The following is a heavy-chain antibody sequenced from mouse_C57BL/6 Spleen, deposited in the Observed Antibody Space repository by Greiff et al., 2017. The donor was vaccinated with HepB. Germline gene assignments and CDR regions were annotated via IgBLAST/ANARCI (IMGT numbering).Heavy chain of an antibody. D-gene: IGHD1-1*01. Sequence: QVQLQQSGAELARPGASVKLSCKASGYTFTSYGISWVKQRTGQGLEWIGEIYPRSGNTYYNEKFKGKATLTADKSSSTAYMELRSLTSEDSAVYFCARGKDYGSSRYAMDYWGQGTSVTVSS. V-gene: IGHV1-81*01. J-gene: IGHJ4*01. CDR3: ARGKDYGSSRYAMDY. CDR2: IYPRSGNT. CDR1: GYTFTSYG.